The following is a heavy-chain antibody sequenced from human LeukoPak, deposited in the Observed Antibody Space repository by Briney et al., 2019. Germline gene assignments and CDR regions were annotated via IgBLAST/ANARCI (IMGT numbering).Heavy chain of an antibody. Sequence: ASVQVSCKTSGYTFTSYHMHWVRQAPGQGLEWVAIIKSTGDTTVYAQKFQGRVTVTRDTSTSTVYMDLSSLSSEDTAVYYCVREDAHTYCFDFWGPGTLVTVSS. CDR2: IKSTGDTT. CDR1: GYTFTSYH. J-gene: IGHJ4*02. V-gene: IGHV1-46*01. D-gene: IGHD2-2*01. CDR3: VREDAHTYCFDF.